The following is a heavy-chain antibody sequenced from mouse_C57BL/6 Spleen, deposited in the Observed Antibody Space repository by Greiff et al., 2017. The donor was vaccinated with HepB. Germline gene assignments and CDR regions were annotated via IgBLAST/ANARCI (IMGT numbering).Heavy chain of an antibody. CDR1: GYTFTSYD. J-gene: IGHJ3*01. V-gene: IGHV1-85*01. D-gene: IGHD2-3*01. CDR3: ARKRNGYYSWFAY. CDR2: IYPRDGST. Sequence: QVQLQQSGPELVKPGASVKLSCKASGYTFTSYDINWVKQRPGQGLEWIGWIYPRDGSTKYNEKFKGKATLTVDTSSSTAYMELHSLTSEDAAVYFCARKRNGYYSWFAYWGQGTLVTVSA.